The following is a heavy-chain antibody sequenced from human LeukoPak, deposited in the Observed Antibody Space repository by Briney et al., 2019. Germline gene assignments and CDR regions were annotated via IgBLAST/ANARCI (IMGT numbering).Heavy chain of an antibody. Sequence: SLKVSCKASGGTFSSYAISWVRQAPGQGLGWMGGIILIFGTANYAQKFQGRVTITADKSTSTAYMELSSLRSEDTAVYYCARGSGHYYMDVWGKGTTVTVSS. V-gene: IGHV1-69*06. J-gene: IGHJ6*03. CDR3: ARGSGHYYMDV. D-gene: IGHD2-8*02. CDR1: GGTFSSYA. CDR2: IILIFGTA.